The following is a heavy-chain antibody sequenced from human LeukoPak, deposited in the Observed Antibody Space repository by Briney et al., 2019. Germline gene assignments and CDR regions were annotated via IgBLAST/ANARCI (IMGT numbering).Heavy chain of an antibody. J-gene: IGHJ4*02. V-gene: IGHV5-51*01. CDR3: ARRHGGYDLMIFDY. CDR2: IYPGDSDA. D-gene: IGHD5-12*01. Sequence: GESLKISCKGSGYSFTNYWIGWVRLMPRKGLEWMGIIYPGDSDARYSPSFQGQVTISADKSISTAYLQWSSLKASDTAMYYCARRHGGYDLMIFDYWGQGTLVTVSS. CDR1: GYSFTNYW.